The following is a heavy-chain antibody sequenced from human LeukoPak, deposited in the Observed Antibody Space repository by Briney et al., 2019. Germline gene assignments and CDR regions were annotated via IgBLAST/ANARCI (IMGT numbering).Heavy chain of an antibody. CDR2: IYYSGST. CDR1: GGSISSHY. CDR3: ATQGCSSTSCPRSYYYYYYMDV. Sequence: SETLSLTCTVSGGSISSHYWSWIRQPPGKGLEWIGHIYYSGSTNYNPSLKSRVTISVDTSKNQFSLKLSSVTAADTAVYYCATQGCSSTSCPRSYYYYYYMDVWGKGTTVTVSS. D-gene: IGHD2-2*01. V-gene: IGHV4-59*11. J-gene: IGHJ6*03.